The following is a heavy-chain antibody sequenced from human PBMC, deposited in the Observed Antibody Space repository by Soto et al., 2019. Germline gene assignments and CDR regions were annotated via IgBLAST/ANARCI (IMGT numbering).Heavy chain of an antibody. D-gene: IGHD2-15*01. CDR3: ARKTVVTQFRGMDV. CDR2: IIPIFGTA. V-gene: IGHV1-69*13. CDR1: GGTFSSYA. J-gene: IGHJ6*02. Sequence: ASVKVSFKASGGTFSSYAISWVRQAPGQGLEWMGGIIPIFGTANYAQKFQGRVTITADESTSTAYMELSSLRSEDTAVYYCARKTVVTQFRGMDVWGQGTTVTVSS.